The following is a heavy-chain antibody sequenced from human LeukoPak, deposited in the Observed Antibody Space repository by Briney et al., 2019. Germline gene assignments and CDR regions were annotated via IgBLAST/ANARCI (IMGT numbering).Heavy chain of an antibody. D-gene: IGHD3-9*01. CDR1: GGPITVYH. J-gene: IGHJ3*02. V-gene: IGHV4-59*07. CDR2: IHYTGST. CDR3: ARLTGYRIESAFDI. Sequence: SDTLSLTCSVSGGPITVYHWIWIRQPPGKGLEFIGYIHYTGSTNYNSSLTSRISISTDTSKNQFSLKMTSVTAADTAVYYCARLTGYRIESAFDIWGQGTMVTVSS.